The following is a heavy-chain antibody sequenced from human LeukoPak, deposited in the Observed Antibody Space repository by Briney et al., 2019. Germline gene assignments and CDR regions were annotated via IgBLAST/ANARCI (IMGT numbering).Heavy chain of an antibody. CDR3: ARYSSTWPYWYFDL. CDR2: ISHSGST. V-gene: IGHV4-30-2*01. CDR1: GVSISSGGYS. Sequence: SETLSLTCTVSGVSISSGGYSWSWIRQPPGKGLEWIGYISHSGSTYYNPSLKSRVTISVDRSKNQFSLKLTSVTAADTAVYYYARYSSTWPYWYFDLWGRGTLVTVSS. J-gene: IGHJ2*01. D-gene: IGHD6-13*01.